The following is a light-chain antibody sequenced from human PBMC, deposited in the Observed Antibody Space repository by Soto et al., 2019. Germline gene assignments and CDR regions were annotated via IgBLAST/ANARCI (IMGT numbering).Light chain of an antibody. Sequence: EIVLTQSRGTPSLSPGERATLSCRASQSVSRNLAWYQQKHGQAPRLLIYGASTRATGIPARFSGSVSGTEDTITISNLKAEDGAVYYCQQFNNWTHTFGQGTRLEIK. CDR2: GAS. V-gene: IGKV3-15*01. CDR3: QQFNNWTHT. J-gene: IGKJ5*01. CDR1: QSVSRN.